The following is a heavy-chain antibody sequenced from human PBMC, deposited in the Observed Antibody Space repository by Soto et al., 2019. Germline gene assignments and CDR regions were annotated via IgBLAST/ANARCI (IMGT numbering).Heavy chain of an antibody. D-gene: IGHD2-2*01. V-gene: IGHV3-23*01. CDR3: AKGSRYCSSTSCYSDY. Sequence: EVQLLESGGGLVQPGGSLRLSCAASGFTFSSYAMSWVRQAPGKGLEWVSAISGSGGSTYYADSVKGRFTISRDNSKNTLYLQMNSLRAEDTAVYYCAKGSRYCSSTSCYSDYWCQGTLVTVSS. CDR1: GFTFSSYA. CDR2: ISGSGGST. J-gene: IGHJ4*02.